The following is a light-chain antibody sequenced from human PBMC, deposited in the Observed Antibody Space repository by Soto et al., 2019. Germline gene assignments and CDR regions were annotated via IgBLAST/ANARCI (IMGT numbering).Light chain of an antibody. Sequence: QSVLTQPPSASGTPGQRVTISCSGSTSNIGTNTVNWFQHLPGSAPKLLIYTNDQRPSGVPDRFSGSRSGTSASLAISGLQPGDEADYYCATWDDSVYVFGTGTKVTVL. CDR2: TND. CDR1: TSNIGTNT. J-gene: IGLJ1*01. CDR3: ATWDDSVYV. V-gene: IGLV1-44*01.